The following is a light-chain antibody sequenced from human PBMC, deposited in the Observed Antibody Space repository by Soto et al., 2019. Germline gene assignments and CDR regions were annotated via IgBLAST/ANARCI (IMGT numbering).Light chain of an antibody. J-gene: IGLJ3*02. CDR1: SSDVGGYNY. CDR3: SSYAASNHVYIV. V-gene: IGLV2-8*01. Sequence: QSALTQPPSASGSPGQSVTISCTGTSSDVGGYNYVSWYQQYTGRAPKLMIYEVTKRPSGVPDRFSGSKSGNTASLTVSGLQAEDEADYYCSSYAASNHVYIVFGGGTQLTVL. CDR2: EVT.